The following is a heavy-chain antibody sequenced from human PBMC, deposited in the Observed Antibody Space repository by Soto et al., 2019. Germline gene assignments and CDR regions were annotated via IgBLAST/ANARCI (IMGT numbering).Heavy chain of an antibody. V-gene: IGHV1-8*01. J-gene: IGHJ3*02. CDR2: MNPNSGNT. CDR1: GYTFTSYD. Sequence: QVQLVQSGAEVKKPGASVKVSCKASGYTFTSYDINWVRQATGQGLEWMGWMNPNSGNTGYAQKFQGRVTMTRNTSRSTAYMELSSLRSEDTAVYYCARDHCSGGSCSDAFDIWGQGTMVTVSS. CDR3: ARDHCSGGSCSDAFDI. D-gene: IGHD2-15*01.